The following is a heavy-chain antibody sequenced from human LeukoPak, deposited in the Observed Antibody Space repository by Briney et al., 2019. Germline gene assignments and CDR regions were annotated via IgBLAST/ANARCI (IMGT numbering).Heavy chain of an antibody. D-gene: IGHD6-13*01. CDR3: ARSIAAALGPPPGAGY. V-gene: IGHV3-30-3*01. CDR2: ISYDGSNK. CDR1: GFTFSSYA. J-gene: IGHJ4*02. Sequence: GGSLRLSCAASGFTFSSYAMHWVRQAPGKGLEWVAVISYDGSNKYYADSVKGRFTISRDNSKNTLYLQMNSLRAEDTAVYCCARSIAAALGPPPGAGYWGQGTLVTVSS.